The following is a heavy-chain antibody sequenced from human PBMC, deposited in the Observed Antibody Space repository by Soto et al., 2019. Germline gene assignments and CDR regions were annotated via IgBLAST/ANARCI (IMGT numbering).Heavy chain of an antibody. D-gene: IGHD2-15*01. V-gene: IGHV5-51*01. Sequence: GESLKISCKVSGYSFINYWIGCVRQMPWKGLEWMAIINPGNSETRYSPAFQGQVTISADKSITTTYLQWDSLKASDTAMYYCARPDNNYVASWGQGTMVTVSS. CDR3: ARPDNNYVAS. J-gene: IGHJ4*02. CDR2: INPGNSET. CDR1: GYSFINYW.